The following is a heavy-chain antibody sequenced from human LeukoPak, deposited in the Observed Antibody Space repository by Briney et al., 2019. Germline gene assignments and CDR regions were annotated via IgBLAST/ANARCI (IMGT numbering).Heavy chain of an antibody. CDR1: GYSMSSGYY. J-gene: IGHJ4*02. D-gene: IGHD3-16*01. V-gene: IGHV4-38-2*02. Sequence: PSETLSLTCAVSGYSMSSGYYWGWIRQPPGKGLEWIGSIYHSGSTYYNPSLKSRVTISADTSENQFSLKLSSVTAADTAVYYCAREDYGIDYWGQGTLVTVSS. CDR2: IYHSGST. CDR3: AREDYGIDY.